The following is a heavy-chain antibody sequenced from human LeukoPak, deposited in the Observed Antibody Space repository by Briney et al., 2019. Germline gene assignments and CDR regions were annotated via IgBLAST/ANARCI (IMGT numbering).Heavy chain of an antibody. CDR1: GYTFTGYY. Sequence: ASVKVSCKASGYTFTGYYMHWVRQAPGQGLEWMGWINPNSGGTNYAQKFQGRVTMTRDTSISTAYMELSRLRSEDTAVYYCARGTSIAAAGADWGQGTLVTVSS. J-gene: IGHJ4*02. CDR3: ARGTSIAAAGAD. V-gene: IGHV1-2*02. D-gene: IGHD6-13*01. CDR2: INPNSGGT.